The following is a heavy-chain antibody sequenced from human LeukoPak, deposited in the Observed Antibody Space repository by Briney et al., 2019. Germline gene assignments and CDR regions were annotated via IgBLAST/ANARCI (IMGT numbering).Heavy chain of an antibody. CDR2: IIPILGIA. CDR1: GGTFSSYT. D-gene: IGHD2-2*01. Sequence: SVKVSCKASGGTFSSYTISWVRQAPGQGLEWMRRIIPILGIANYAQKFQGRVTITADKSTSTAYMELSSLRSEDTAVYYCAREAQLPYFDYWGQGTLVTVSS. V-gene: IGHV1-69*04. J-gene: IGHJ4*02. CDR3: AREAQLPYFDY.